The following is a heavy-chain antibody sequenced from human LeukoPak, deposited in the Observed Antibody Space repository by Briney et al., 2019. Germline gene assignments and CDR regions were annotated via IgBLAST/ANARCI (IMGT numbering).Heavy chain of an antibody. CDR2: VNHSGST. CDR3: ARGRSFGY. D-gene: IGHD3-10*01. V-gene: IGHV4-34*01. Sequence: SETLSLTCAVYGGSFSGYYWSWIRQPPGKGLEWIGEVNHSGSTNYNPSLKSRVTISVDTSKNQFSLKLSSVTAADTAVYYCARGRSFGYWGQGTLVTVSS. CDR1: GGSFSGYY. J-gene: IGHJ4*02.